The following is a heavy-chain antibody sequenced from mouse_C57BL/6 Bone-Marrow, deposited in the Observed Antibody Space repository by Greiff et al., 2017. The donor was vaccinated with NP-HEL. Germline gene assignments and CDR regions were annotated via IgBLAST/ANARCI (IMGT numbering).Heavy chain of an antibody. CDR3: ARYSNYVGTWFAY. D-gene: IGHD2-5*01. J-gene: IGHJ3*01. CDR2: IWSGGST. CDR1: GFSLTSYG. Sequence: QVQLQQSGPGLVQPSQSLSITCTVSGFSLTSYGVHWVRQSPGKGLEWLGVIWSGGSTDYNAAFISRLSISKDNSKSQVFFKMNSLQADDTAIYYCARYSNYVGTWFAYWGQGTLVTVSA. V-gene: IGHV2-2*01.